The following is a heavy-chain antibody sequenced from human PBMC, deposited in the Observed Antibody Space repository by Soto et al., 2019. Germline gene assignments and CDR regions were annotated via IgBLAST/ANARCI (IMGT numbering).Heavy chain of an antibody. CDR1: GYTFTSSG. Sequence: QVQLVQSGAEVKKPGASVKVSCKASGYTFTSSGMSWVRQAPGQGLEWMGWISAHTGSSEYAQRFQGRVTMTTHRSTSTAYMELRSLRSDDTAVYYCARAFFYQGSDSRGYSFDAFEFWGLGTLVTVSS. CDR3: ARAFFYQGSDSRGYSFDAFEF. V-gene: IGHV1-18*01. CDR2: ISAHTGSS. D-gene: IGHD3-22*01. J-gene: IGHJ3*01.